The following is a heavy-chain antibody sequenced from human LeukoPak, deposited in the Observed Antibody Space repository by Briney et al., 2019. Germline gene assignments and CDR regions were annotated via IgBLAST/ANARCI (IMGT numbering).Heavy chain of an antibody. J-gene: IGHJ4*02. CDR1: GYTFTSYG. V-gene: IGHV1-18*01. D-gene: IGHD3-9*01. CDR2: ISACNGNT. CDR3: ARDSYDILTGYPFFDY. Sequence: ASVKVSCKASGYTFTSYGISWVRQAPGQGLEWMGWISACNGNTNYAQKLQGRVTMTTDTSTSTAYMELRSLRSDDTAVYYCARDSYDILTGYPFFDYWGQGTLVTVSS.